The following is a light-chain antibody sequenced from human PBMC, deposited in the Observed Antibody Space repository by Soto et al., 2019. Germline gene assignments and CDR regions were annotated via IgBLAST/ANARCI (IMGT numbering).Light chain of an antibody. CDR2: EVS. Sequence: QSALTQPASVSGSPGQSITISCTGTSFDVGGNNYVSWYQQHPGKPPQLMIFEVSIRPSRVSNRFSGSKSGNTASLTISGLQPEDEADYYCGSYTTTPTRHWVFGGGTKQTVL. V-gene: IGLV2-14*01. J-gene: IGLJ3*02. CDR1: SFDVGGNNY. CDR3: GSYTTTPTRHWV.